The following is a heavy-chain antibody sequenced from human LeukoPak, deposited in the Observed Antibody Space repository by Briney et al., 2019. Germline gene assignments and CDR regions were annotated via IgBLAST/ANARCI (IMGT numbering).Heavy chain of an antibody. CDR1: GGSFSGYY. CDR2: INHSGST. D-gene: IGHD3-22*01. J-gene: IGHJ4*02. CDR3: ARHVFYYYDSSGYYRTETRRFDY. V-gene: IGHV4-34*01. Sequence: SETLSLACAVYGGSFSGYYWSWIRQPPGKGLEWIGEINHSGSTYYNPSLKSRVTISVDTSKNQFSLKLSSVTAADTAVYYCARHVFYYYDSSGYYRTETRRFDYWGQGTLVTVSS.